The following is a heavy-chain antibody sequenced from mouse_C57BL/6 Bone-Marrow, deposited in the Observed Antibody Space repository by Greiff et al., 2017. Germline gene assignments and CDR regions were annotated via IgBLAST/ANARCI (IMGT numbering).Heavy chain of an antibody. Sequence: QVQLQQSGAELVRPGASVKLSCKASGYTFTDYYINWVKQRPGQGLEWIARIYPGSGNTYYNEKFKGKATLTAEKSSSTAYMQLSSLTSEDSAVYFCANSYYYGSSCDWFAYWGQGTLVTVSA. CDR1: GYTFTDYY. J-gene: IGHJ3*01. CDR2: IYPGSGNT. D-gene: IGHD1-1*01. CDR3: ANSYYYGSSCDWFAY. V-gene: IGHV1-76*01.